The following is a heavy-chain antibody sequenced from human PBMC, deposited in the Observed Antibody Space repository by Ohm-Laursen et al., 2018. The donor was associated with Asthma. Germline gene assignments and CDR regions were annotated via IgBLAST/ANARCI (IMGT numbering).Heavy chain of an antibody. V-gene: IGHV3-48*01. CDR1: GFTFSNYN. J-gene: IGHJ6*02. CDR2: ITTGSSTI. D-gene: IGHD2-2*03. CDR3: ARFGYCTPTSCYSQVYHMDV. Sequence: SLRLSCTASGFTFSNYNMIWVRQAPGKGLDWVSSITTGSSTIYYADSVRGRFTVSTDKVTNSLYLQINSLRPEDTAVYYCARFGYCTPTSCYSQVYHMDVWGQGTTVTVSS.